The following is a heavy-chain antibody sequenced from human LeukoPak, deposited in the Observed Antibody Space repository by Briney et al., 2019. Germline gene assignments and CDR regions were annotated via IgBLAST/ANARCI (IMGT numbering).Heavy chain of an antibody. Sequence: GGSLRLSCAASGFIFDDYGMSWVRQAPGKGLESVCGINWKGGSTGYADSVKGRFTISRDNAKNSLYLQMNSLRAEDTAFYYCARSNYYDSTGYPFDHWGQGTLVTVPS. J-gene: IGHJ4*02. CDR2: INWKGGST. CDR1: GFIFDDYG. D-gene: IGHD3-22*01. CDR3: ARSNYYDSTGYPFDH. V-gene: IGHV3-20*04.